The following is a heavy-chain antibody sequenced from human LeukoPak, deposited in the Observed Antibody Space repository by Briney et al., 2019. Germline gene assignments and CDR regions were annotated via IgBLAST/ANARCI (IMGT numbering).Heavy chain of an antibody. Sequence: GGSLRLSCVVSGFTFEDYGINWVRQAPGKGLEWVSNINWNGGSTGYGDSVKGRFTISRDNAKNSVFLQMHSLRDDDTALYFCARDMLLDDAFVIWGQGPMVIVSS. CDR3: ARDMLLDDAFVI. V-gene: IGHV3-20*04. D-gene: IGHD3-10*02. CDR2: INWNGGST. J-gene: IGHJ3*02. CDR1: GFTFEDYG.